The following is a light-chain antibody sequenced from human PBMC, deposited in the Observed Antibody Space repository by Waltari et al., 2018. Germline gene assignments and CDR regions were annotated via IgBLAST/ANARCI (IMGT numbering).Light chain of an antibody. Sequence: DIQMTQSPSTLSASVGDRVTITCRASQSISSWLAWYHQIPGKAPKRLIYRASSLESGVPLRFSGSGAGTEFTLTISSLQPDDFATYYCQQYSSYSTFGQGTKVEIK. J-gene: IGKJ1*01. V-gene: IGKV1-5*03. CDR3: QQYSSYST. CDR1: QSISSW. CDR2: RAS.